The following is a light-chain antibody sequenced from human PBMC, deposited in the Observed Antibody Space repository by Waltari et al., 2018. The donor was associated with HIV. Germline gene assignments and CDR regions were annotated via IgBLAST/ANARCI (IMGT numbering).Light chain of an antibody. J-gene: IGLJ2*01. CDR1: TSDVGAYDS. CDR3: SSYAGSATWI. CDR2: DVS. Sequence: QSALTQPASVSGSPGQSITISCTGTTSDVGAYDSVSWYQQHPGKAPKLMIFDVSQRPSGVSDRFSGFKSDNTASLTLSGLQAEDEADYYCSSYAGSATWIFGGGTKVTVL. V-gene: IGLV2-23*02.